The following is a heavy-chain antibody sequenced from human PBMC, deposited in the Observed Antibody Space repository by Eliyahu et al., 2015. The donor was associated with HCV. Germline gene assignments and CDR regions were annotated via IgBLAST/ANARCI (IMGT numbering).Heavy chain of an antibody. CDR3: ARRRDPDYGGYDNWYFDL. J-gene: IGHJ2*01. D-gene: IGHD4-23*01. V-gene: IGHV4-4*07. CDR2: IYTSGST. Sequence: QVQLQESGPGLVKPSETLSLTCTVSSGSINXYYWXWIRQPAGKGLEWIGRIYTSGSTNFNPSLKSRVTMSVDTSKNQFSLRLTSVTAADTAVYYCARRRDPDYGGYDNWYFDLWGRGTLVTVSS. CDR1: SGSINXYY.